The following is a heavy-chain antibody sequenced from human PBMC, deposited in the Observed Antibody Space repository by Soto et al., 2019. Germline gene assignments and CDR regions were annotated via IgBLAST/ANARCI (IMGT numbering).Heavy chain of an antibody. Sequence: EVQLLESGGGLVQPGGSLRLSCVGSGFTFINYAMNWVRQAPGKGLEWVSGISGGGDRTFDADSVKGRFTMSRDNSKNTVNLQMNSLRADDTAVYYCVRNVLGSTIRPDYWYFDLWGRGTLVTVSS. CDR1: GFTFINYA. CDR3: VRNVLGSTIRPDYWYFDL. J-gene: IGHJ2*01. CDR2: ISGGGDRT. D-gene: IGHD3-16*01. V-gene: IGHV3-23*01.